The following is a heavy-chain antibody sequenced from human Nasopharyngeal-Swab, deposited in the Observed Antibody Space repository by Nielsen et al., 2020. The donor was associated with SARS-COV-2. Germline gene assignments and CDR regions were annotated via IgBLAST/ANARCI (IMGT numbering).Heavy chain of an antibody. Sequence: GESLKISWATSGFTLSDYYMSWIRQAPGKGLEWVSYISSSSSYTNYADSVKGRFTIPRDNAKNSLYLQMNSLRAEDTAVYYCASGGGNDFWSGYFTTWGQGTLVTVSS. D-gene: IGHD3-3*01. CDR3: ASGGGNDFWSGYFTT. V-gene: IGHV3-11*06. CDR1: GFTLSDYY. CDR2: ISSSSSYT. J-gene: IGHJ5*02.